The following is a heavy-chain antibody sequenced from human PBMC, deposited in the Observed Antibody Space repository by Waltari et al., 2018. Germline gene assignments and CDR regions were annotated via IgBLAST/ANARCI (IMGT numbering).Heavy chain of an antibody. CDR2: ISYSGTT. CDR3: ARYYGNGEGWLDP. V-gene: IGHV4-39*07. D-gene: IGHD3-3*01. J-gene: IGHJ5*02. Sequence: QLQLQESGPGLVKPSETLSLTCPVSGGSISRGSYYWGGIRQPPGKGLESIGYISYSGTTYYNLSLKSRVTMSVDTSRDQYSLSLRSVAAADTAVYYCARYYGNGEGWLDPWGQGTLVTVSS. CDR1: GGSISRGSYY.